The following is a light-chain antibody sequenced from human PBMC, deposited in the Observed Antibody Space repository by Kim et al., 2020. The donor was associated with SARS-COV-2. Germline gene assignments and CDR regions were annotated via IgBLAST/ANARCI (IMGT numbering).Light chain of an antibody. CDR2: AAS. J-gene: IGKJ1*01. V-gene: IGKV1-39*01. CDR1: QSIRSY. Sequence: DIQMTQSPSSLSASVGERVTITCRASQSIRSYLNWYHQKPGKTPKLLIYAASSLHSGVPSRFSGSGSGTDFTLTISSLQPEDFATYFCQQSYSTPWTFGQGTKVDIK. CDR3: QQSYSTPWT.